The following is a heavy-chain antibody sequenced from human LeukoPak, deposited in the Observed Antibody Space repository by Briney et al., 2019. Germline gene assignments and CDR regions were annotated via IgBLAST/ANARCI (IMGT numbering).Heavy chain of an antibody. V-gene: IGHV1-8*03. CDR3: ARASSSLQQVDY. D-gene: IGHD6-13*01. Sequence: ASVKVSCKASGYTFTSYDINWVRQATGQGLEWMGWINPNSGNTGYAQKFQGRVTITRNTSISTAYMELSSLRSEDTAVYYCARASSSLQQVDYWGQGTLVTVSS. CDR2: INPNSGNT. J-gene: IGHJ4*02. CDR1: GYTFTSYD.